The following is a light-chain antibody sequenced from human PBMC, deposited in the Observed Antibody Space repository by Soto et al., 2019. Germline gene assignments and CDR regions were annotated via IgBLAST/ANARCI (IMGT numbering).Light chain of an antibody. CDR3: QQYNNWPRAT. J-gene: IGKJ4*01. CDR2: KAS. CDR1: QSISSW. V-gene: IGKV1-5*03. Sequence: DIQMTQSPSTLSASVGDRVTITCRASQSISSWLAWYQQKPGKAPKLLIYKASSLESGVPSRFSGSGSGTEFNLTISSLQSEDFGVYYCQQYNNWPRATFGGGTKVDI.